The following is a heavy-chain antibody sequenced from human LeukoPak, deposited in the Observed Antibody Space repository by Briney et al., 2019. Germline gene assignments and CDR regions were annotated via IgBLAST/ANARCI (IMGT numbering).Heavy chain of an antibody. Sequence: GASVKVSCKASGYTFTSYAMHWVRQAPGQRLEWMGWINAGNGNTKYSQEFQGRVTITRDTSASTAYMELSSLRSDDTAVYYCARGVNYYGSGSLHYWGQGTLVTVSS. CDR2: INAGNGNT. CDR1: GYTFTSYA. J-gene: IGHJ4*02. D-gene: IGHD3-10*01. CDR3: ARGVNYYGSGSLHY. V-gene: IGHV1-3*01.